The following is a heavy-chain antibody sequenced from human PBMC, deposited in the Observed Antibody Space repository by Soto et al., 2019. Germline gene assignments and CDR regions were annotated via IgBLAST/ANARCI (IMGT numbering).Heavy chain of an antibody. J-gene: IGHJ5*02. Sequence: PLETLSLTCAVYGGSFSGYYWSWIRQPPGKGLEWIGEINHSGSTNYNPSLKSRVTISVDTSKNQFSLKLSSVTAADTAVYYCARASDFWSGYYSERVWFDPWGQGTLVTVSS. CDR1: GGSFSGYY. CDR3: ARASDFWSGYYSERVWFDP. D-gene: IGHD3-3*01. CDR2: INHSGST. V-gene: IGHV4-34*01.